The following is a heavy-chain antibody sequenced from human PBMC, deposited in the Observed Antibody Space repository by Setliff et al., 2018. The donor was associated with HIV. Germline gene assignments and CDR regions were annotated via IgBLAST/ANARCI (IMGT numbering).Heavy chain of an antibody. CDR2: IIPIFGTP. Sequence: GASVKVSCRASGGIFSRFAFSWVRQAPGQGLEWMGGIIPIFGTPNYAQKFQGRVTFTTDESTNTVSMVLYSLPSEDTAIYYCASSAGAAPTTAPYGDYYYYFYMDVWGKGTTVTVSS. V-gene: IGHV1-69*05. CDR3: ASSAGAAPTTAPYGDYYYYFYMDV. J-gene: IGHJ6*03. D-gene: IGHD1-1*01. CDR1: GGIFSRFA.